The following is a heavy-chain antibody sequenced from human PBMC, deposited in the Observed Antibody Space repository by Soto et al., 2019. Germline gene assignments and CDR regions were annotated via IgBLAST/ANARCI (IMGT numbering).Heavy chain of an antibody. D-gene: IGHD6-19*01. V-gene: IGHV5-51*01. Sequence: GESLKISCKGSGYSFTNYWIGWVRQLPGKGLEWMGIIYPADSDTRYSPSFQGHITMSADKSISTAYLQWTSLRASDTAMYYCARRDTSGFPDYWGQGTLVTVSS. CDR2: IYPADSDT. J-gene: IGHJ4*02. CDR1: GYSFTNYW. CDR3: ARRDTSGFPDY.